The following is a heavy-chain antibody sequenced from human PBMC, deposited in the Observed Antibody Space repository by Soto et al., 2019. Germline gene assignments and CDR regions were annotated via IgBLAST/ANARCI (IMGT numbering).Heavy chain of an antibody. J-gene: IGHJ4*02. CDR1: GFTFSSYG. D-gene: IGHD2-15*01. V-gene: IGHV3-33*01. CDR2: IWYDGSNK. Sequence: QVQLVESGGGVVQPGRSLRLSCAASGFTFSSYGMHWVRQAPGKGLEWVAVIWYDGSNKYYADSVKGRFTISRDNSKNTLDLQMNSLRAEDTAVYYCARGGPYCSGGSCYYFDYWGQGTLVTVSS. CDR3: ARGGPYCSGGSCYYFDY.